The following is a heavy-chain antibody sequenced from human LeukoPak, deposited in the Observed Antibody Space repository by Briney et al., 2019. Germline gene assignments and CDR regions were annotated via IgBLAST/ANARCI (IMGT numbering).Heavy chain of an antibody. CDR1: GFTFSSYA. V-gene: IGHV3-23*01. Sequence: GGSLRLSCAASGFTFSSYAMSWVRQAPGKGLEWVSAISGSGGGTYYAGSVKARFTISRDNSRDTVYLQMNSLRAEDTALYFCAKTPDYYGSGSSSYIDCWGQGTLVSVSS. D-gene: IGHD3-10*01. CDR3: AKTPDYYGSGSSSYIDC. J-gene: IGHJ4*02. CDR2: ISGSGGGT.